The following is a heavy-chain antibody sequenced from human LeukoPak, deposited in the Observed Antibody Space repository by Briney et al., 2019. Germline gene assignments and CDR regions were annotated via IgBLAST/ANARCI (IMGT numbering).Heavy chain of an antibody. Sequence: GGFLRLSCAASGFTFSSYAMSWVRQAPGKGLEWVSAISGSGGSTYYADSVKGRFTISRDNSKNTLYLQMNSLRAEDTAVYYCAKGSGFWSGYPRYFDCWGQGTLVTVSS. CDR3: AKGSGFWSGYPRYFDC. V-gene: IGHV3-23*01. D-gene: IGHD3-3*01. CDR2: ISGSGGST. J-gene: IGHJ4*02. CDR1: GFTFSSYA.